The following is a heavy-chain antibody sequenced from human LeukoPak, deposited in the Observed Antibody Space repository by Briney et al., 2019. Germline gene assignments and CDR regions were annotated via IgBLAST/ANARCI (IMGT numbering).Heavy chain of an antibody. CDR2: IRYDGSNK. D-gene: IGHD1-1*01. Sequence: PGGSLRLSCAASGFTFSSYGMHWVRQAPGKGLEWVAFIRYDGSNKYYADSVKGRFTISRDNSRNTLYLQMNSLRAADTAVYYCAKDAARTTSGAPGYWGQGTLVTVSS. CDR3: AKDAARTTSGAPGY. J-gene: IGHJ4*02. V-gene: IGHV3-30*02. CDR1: GFTFSSYG.